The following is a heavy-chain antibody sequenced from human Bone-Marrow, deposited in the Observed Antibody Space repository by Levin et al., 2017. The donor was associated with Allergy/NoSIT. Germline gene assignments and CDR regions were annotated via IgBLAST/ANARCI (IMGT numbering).Heavy chain of an antibody. V-gene: IGHV5-51*01. CDR3: ARGTDYGDSVDYGMDV. CDR1: GYSFTRYW. Sequence: GGSLRLSCKGSGYSFTRYWIGWVRQTAGKGLEWMGIIYPGDSDTRNSRSFQGHVTVSVDKSISTAYLQWSSLKASDTAMYYCARGTDYGDSVDYGMDVWGQGTTVTVSS. J-gene: IGHJ6*02. CDR2: IYPGDSDT. D-gene: IGHD4-17*01.